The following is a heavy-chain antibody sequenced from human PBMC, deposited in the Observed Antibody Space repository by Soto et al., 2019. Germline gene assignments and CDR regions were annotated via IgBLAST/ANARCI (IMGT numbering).Heavy chain of an antibody. D-gene: IGHD5-18*01. J-gene: IGHJ4*02. CDR1: GYSFTSYW. V-gene: IGHV5-10-1*01. Sequence: LKISCKGSGYSFTSYWISWVRQMPGKGLEWMGRIDPSDSYTNYSPSFQGHVTISADKSIRTAYLQWSSLKASDTAMYYCARQKHKVDTVDFDYWGQGTLVTVSS. CDR2: IDPSDSYT. CDR3: ARQKHKVDTVDFDY.